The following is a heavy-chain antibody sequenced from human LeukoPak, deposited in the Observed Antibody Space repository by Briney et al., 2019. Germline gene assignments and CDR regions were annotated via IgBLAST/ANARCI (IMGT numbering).Heavy chain of an antibody. CDR1: GFTFDDYA. Sequence: PGRSLRLFCTVSGFTFDDYAMHWVRHTPGKGLEWVAGITWNRDNIGYGDSVKGRFTISRDNVKNVLYLQMNSLRPEDTALYYCAKDLSSAITSALVLDVWGQGTTVIVS. D-gene: IGHD3-22*01. CDR2: ITWNRDNI. CDR3: AKDLSSAITSALVLDV. J-gene: IGHJ6*02. V-gene: IGHV3-9*01.